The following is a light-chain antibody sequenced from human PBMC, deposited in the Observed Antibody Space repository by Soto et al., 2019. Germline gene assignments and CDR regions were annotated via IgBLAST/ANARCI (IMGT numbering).Light chain of an antibody. CDR3: CSYAGRYSVK. Sequence: QSALTQPRSVSGSPGQSVTISCTGTSTDVGSYDYGSWYQQHPGKAPKLLIFDVTKRPSGVPDRFSGSKSANTASLTSSALLSEDEAAYYCCSYAGRYSVKFGGGTQLTAL. CDR1: STDVGSYDY. CDR2: DVT. V-gene: IGLV2-11*01. J-gene: IGLJ7*02.